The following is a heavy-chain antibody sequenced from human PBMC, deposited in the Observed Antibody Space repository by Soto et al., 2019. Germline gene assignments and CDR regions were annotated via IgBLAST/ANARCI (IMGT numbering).Heavy chain of an antibody. J-gene: IGHJ4*02. CDR3: ARIPGSDYSDPHDF. Sequence: PSETLSHTCAVYGGSFIGYHWTWIRQPPGRGLDWIGEITHRGSPNYNPSLKSRVTISVDTSKKQFSLNLRSVTAADTAVYYCARIPGSDYSDPHDFWGQGTPVTVS. CDR2: ITHRGSP. CDR1: GGSFIGYH. D-gene: IGHD4-17*01. V-gene: IGHV4-34*01.